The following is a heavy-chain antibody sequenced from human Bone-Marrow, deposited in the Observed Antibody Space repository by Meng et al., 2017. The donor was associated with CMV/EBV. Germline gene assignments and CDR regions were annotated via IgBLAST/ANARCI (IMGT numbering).Heavy chain of an antibody. D-gene: IGHD6-13*01. V-gene: IGHV3-21*01. CDR1: GFTFSSYG. CDR2: ISSSSSYI. J-gene: IGHJ4*02. Sequence: LSLTCAASGFTFSSYGMNWVRQAPGKGLEWVSSISSSSSYIFYADSVKGRFTISRDNAKNSLYLQMNTLRAEDTAVYYCARDGDSSSWSDDFDYWGQATLAAFSS. CDR3: ARDGDSSSWSDDFDY.